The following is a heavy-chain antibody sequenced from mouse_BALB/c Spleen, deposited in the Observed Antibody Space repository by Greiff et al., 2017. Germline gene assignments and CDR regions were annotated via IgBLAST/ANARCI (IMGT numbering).Heavy chain of an antibody. J-gene: IGHJ1*01. CDR2: INPYNGAT. CDR1: GYSFTGYY. Sequence: VQLQQSGPELVKPGASVKISCKASGYSFTGYYMHWVKQSHVKSLEWIGRINPYNGATSYNQNFKDKASLTVDKSSSTAYMELHSLTSEDSAVYYCARGGGNWDFDVWGAGTTVTVSS. CDR3: ARGGGNWDFDV. D-gene: IGHD1-1*02. V-gene: IGHV1-31*01.